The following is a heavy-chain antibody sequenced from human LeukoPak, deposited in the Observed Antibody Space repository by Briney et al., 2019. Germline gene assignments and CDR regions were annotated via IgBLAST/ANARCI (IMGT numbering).Heavy chain of an antibody. CDR1: GYTFTSYY. D-gene: IGHD6-19*01. J-gene: IGHJ5*02. CDR2: INPSGGST. V-gene: IGHV1-46*01. Sequence: PMASVKVSCKASGYTFTSYYMHWVRQAPGQGLEWMGIINPSGGSTSYAQKFQGRIAMTRDTSTSTVYMVLSSLRSEDTAVYYCARAGYSTGWYTNKRNWFDPWGQGTLVTVSS. CDR3: ARAGYSTGWYTNKRNWFDP.